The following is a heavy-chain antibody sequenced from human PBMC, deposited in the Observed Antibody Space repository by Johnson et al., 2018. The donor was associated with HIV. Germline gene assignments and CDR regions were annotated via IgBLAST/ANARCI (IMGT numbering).Heavy chain of an antibody. CDR2: ISGSGGST. CDR1: GFSFRRYG. Sequence: VQLIESGGRLVQPGGSLRLSCAASGFSFRRYGMNWVRQAPGKGLEWVSGISGSGGSTYYADSVKCRFTISRDNSKNTLYLQMNSLKAEDTAVYYCVSSGCQRCAFDIWGQGTKVTVSS. J-gene: IGHJ3*02. D-gene: IGHD6-19*01. CDR3: VSSGCQRCAFDI. V-gene: IGHV3-23*01.